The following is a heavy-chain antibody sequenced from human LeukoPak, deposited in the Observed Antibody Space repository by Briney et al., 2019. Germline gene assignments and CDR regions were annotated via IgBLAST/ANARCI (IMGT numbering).Heavy chain of an antibody. CDR1: GFTFGDYP. D-gene: IGHD6-13*01. J-gene: IGHJ4*02. CDR3: TRGIAAAGIYYFDY. Sequence: GRSLRLSCTGSGFTFGDYPLFWVRQAPGMGLEWVGFIRSKPYSGTADYAASVKGRFTISRDDSDSIAYLQMNSLKTEDTAVYYCTRGIAAAGIYYFDYWGQGTLVTVFS. V-gene: IGHV3-49*04. CDR2: IRSKPYSGTA.